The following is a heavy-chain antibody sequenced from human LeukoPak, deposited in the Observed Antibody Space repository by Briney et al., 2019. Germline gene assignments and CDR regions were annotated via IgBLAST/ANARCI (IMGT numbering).Heavy chain of an antibody. D-gene: IGHD2-2*01. Sequence: GGSLRLSCAASGFTFSDYYMSWIRQAPGKGLVWVSRINSDGTSTSYADSVKGRFTISRDNATNTLYLQMNSLRAEDTALYYCARSSSTSCFYWGQGTLVTVSS. CDR3: ARSSSTSCFY. J-gene: IGHJ4*02. V-gene: IGHV3-74*01. CDR2: INSDGTST. CDR1: GFTFSDYY.